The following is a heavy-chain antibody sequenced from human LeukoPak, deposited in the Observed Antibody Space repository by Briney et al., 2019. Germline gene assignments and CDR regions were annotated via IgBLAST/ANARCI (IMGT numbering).Heavy chain of an antibody. CDR3: ARERFYYDFWSGYYINWFDP. D-gene: IGHD3-3*01. CDR1: GYTFTGYY. Sequence: GASVKVSCKASGYTFTGYYMHWVRQAPGQGLEWMGWINPNSGGTNYAQKFQGWVTMTRDTSISTAYMELSRLRSDDTAVYYCARERFYYDFWSGYYINWFDPWGQGTLVTVSS. J-gene: IGHJ5*02. V-gene: IGHV1-2*04. CDR2: INPNSGGT.